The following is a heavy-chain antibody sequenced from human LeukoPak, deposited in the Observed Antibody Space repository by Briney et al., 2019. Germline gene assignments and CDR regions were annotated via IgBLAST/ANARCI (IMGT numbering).Heavy chain of an antibody. V-gene: IGHV4-30-4*08. CDR3: ARTPSGGIWDFDS. J-gene: IGHJ4*02. CDR1: GGSISSDDYY. CDR2: IYNSGST. D-gene: IGHD2-15*01. Sequence: SQTLSLTCTVSGGSISSDDYYWSWIRQPPGEGWEGIAYIYNSGSTYYNPSRKRRITIAENTTKNQFTLRLSSVTAADTAVYYCARTPSGGIWDFDSWGQGTLVTVSS.